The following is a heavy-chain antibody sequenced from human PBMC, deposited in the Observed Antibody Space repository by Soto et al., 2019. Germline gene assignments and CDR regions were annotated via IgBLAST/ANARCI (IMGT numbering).Heavy chain of an antibody. CDR2: IAPSVGSS. CDR3: ASEKGGFDI. D-gene: IGHD2-15*01. Sequence: ASVKVSCKASGYIFTSHEMHWMRQAPAQGLEWMGFIAPSVGSSRCAQKFQGRVTMTRDTSSSSAYMELSRMRSEDTAMYYCASEKGGFDIWGQGTVVTVSS. J-gene: IGHJ3*02. CDR1: GYIFTSHE. V-gene: IGHV1-46*01.